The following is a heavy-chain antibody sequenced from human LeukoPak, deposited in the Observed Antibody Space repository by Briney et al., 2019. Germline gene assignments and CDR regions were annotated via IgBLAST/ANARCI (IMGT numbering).Heavy chain of an antibody. CDR1: GFTFSSHG. V-gene: IGHV3-23*01. D-gene: IGHD3-16*01. CDR3: ARGTTFLIF. Sequence: GGSLRLSCAASGFTFSSHGMNWVRQAPGKGLEWVSGISPSGGITYYTDSVKGRFTISRDNAKNTLYLQMNSLRAEDTAVYYCARGTTFLIFWGQGTLVTVSS. CDR2: ISPSGGIT. J-gene: IGHJ4*02.